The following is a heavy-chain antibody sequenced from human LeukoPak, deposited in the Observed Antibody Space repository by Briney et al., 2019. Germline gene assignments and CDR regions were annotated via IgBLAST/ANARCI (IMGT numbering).Heavy chain of an antibody. V-gene: IGHV3-23*01. D-gene: IGHD6-19*01. CDR1: GFTFSNYW. CDR3: AKTYSSGWYGWYFDL. Sequence: GGSLRLSCATSGFTFSNYWMTWARQAPGKGLEWVSAISGSGGSTYYADSVKGRLTISRDNAKNSLYLQMNSLRAEDTAVYYCAKTYSSGWYGWYFDLWGRGTLVTVSS. J-gene: IGHJ2*01. CDR2: ISGSGGST.